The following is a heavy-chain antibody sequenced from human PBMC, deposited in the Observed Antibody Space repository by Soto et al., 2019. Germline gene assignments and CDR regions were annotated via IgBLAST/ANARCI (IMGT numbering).Heavy chain of an antibody. CDR3: AGSRPGYSSSWYGADP. CDR2: IYYSGST. CDR1: GGSISSYY. D-gene: IGHD6-13*01. Sequence: PSETLSLTCTVSGGSISSYYWSWIRQPPGKGLEWIGYIYYSGSTNYNPSLKSRVTISVDTSKNQFSLKLSSVTAADTAVYYCAGSRPGYSSSWYGADPWGQGTLVTVSS. J-gene: IGHJ5*02. V-gene: IGHV4-59*01.